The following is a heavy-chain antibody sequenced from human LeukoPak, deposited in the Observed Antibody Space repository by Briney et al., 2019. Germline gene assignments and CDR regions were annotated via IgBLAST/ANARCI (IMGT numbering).Heavy chain of an antibody. CDR3: AKESPSGSPRNYYFDY. CDR1: GFTFSNYA. D-gene: IGHD1-14*01. CDR2: ISSSADRT. Sequence: SGGSLRLSCAASGFTFSNYAMSWVRQAPGKGLEWVSPISSSADRTYYADSVKGGFTISRDNSRNTVYLQMNSLRAEDTAIYYCAKESPSGSPRNYYFDYWGQGTLVTVSS. V-gene: IGHV3-23*01. J-gene: IGHJ4*02.